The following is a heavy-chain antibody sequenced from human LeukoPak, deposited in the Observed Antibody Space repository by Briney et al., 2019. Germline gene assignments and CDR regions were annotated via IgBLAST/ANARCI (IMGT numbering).Heavy chain of an antibody. D-gene: IGHD3-3*01. CDR2: ISSSSSYI. CDR1: GFTFISYS. V-gene: IGHV3-21*01. CDR3: ARDSITIFGVVTLDV. Sequence: KPGGSLRLSCAASGFTFISYSMNWVRQAPGKGLEWVSSISSSSSYIYYADSVKGRFTISRDNAKNSLYLQMNSLRAEDTAVYYCARDSITIFGVVTLDVWGKGTTVTVSS. J-gene: IGHJ6*04.